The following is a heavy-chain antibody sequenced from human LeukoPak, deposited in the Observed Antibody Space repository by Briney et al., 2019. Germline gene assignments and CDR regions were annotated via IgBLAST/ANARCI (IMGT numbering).Heavy chain of an antibody. CDR1: GFTVSSNY. D-gene: IGHD6-13*01. Sequence: GGSLRLSCAASGFTVSSNYMSWVRQAPGKGLEWVSVIYSAGTTYSADSVKGRFTISRDNSENTLYLQMNSPRAEDTAVYYCARGLVVAAAGASDAFDIWGQGTMVTVSS. J-gene: IGHJ3*02. CDR3: ARGLVVAAAGASDAFDI. V-gene: IGHV3-53*01. CDR2: IYSAGTT.